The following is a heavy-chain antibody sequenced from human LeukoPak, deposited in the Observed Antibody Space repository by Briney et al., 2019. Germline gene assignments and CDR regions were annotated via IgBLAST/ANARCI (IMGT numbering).Heavy chain of an antibody. J-gene: IGHJ5*02. D-gene: IGHD3-10*01. CDR3: ARDRRYYYGSGSTAYWFDP. CDR2: INPNSGGT. Sequence: ASVKVSCKASGYTFTGYYMHWVRQAPGQGLERMGWINPNSGGTNYAQKFQGRVTMTRDTSISTAYMELSRLRSDDTAVYYCARDRRYYYGSGSTAYWFDPWGQGTLVTVSS. V-gene: IGHV1-2*02. CDR1: GYTFTGYY.